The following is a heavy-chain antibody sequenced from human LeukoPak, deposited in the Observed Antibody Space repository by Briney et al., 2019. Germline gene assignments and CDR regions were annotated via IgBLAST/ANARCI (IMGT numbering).Heavy chain of an antibody. CDR3: ARAGGSVGATTWYYFDY. CDR2: IIPISGTA. Sequence: GASVKVSCKASGGTFSSYAISWVRQAPGQGLEWMGGIIPISGTANYAQKFQGRVTITTDESTSTAYMELSSLRSEDTAVYYCARAGGSVGATTWYYFDYWGQGTLVTVSS. D-gene: IGHD1-26*01. V-gene: IGHV1-69*05. CDR1: GGTFSSYA. J-gene: IGHJ4*02.